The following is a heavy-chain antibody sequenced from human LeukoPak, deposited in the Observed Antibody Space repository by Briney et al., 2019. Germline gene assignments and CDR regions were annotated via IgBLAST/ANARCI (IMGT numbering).Heavy chain of an antibody. CDR3: AVTRTRGDH. J-gene: IGHJ4*02. V-gene: IGHV3-7*03. Sequence: GGSLRLSCAASGFTFSNYWMTWIRQAPGKGLEWVANINQDGDDKYYVDSVKGRFTISRDNTKSSVFLQMNSLRAEDTAVYYCAVTRTRGDHWGQGTLVTVSS. CDR2: INQDGDDK. CDR1: GFTFSNYW. D-gene: IGHD3-10*01.